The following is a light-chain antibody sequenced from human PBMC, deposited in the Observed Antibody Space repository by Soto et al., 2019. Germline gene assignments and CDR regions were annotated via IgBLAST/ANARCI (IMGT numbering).Light chain of an antibody. CDR1: QSISSY. CDR3: KQSYSTLT. Sequence: DIQMTQSPSSLSASVGDRVTITCRASQSISSYLNWYQQKPGKAPKLLIYAASSLQSGVPSRFSGSVSGTDFTLTISSLQPEDFATYYCKQSYSTLTFGGGTKVEIK. V-gene: IGKV1-39*01. J-gene: IGKJ4*01. CDR2: AAS.